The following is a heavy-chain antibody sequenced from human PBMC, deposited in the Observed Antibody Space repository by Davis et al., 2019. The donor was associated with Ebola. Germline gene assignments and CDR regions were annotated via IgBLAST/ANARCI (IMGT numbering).Heavy chain of an antibody. CDR1: GFTFSSYS. Sequence: GESLKISCAASGFTFSSYSLNWVRQAPGKGLEWVSYISSSGSSLYYADSVKDRFTIFRDIAKNSLYLQMNSLRDDDTAVYHCARGWAKGIYFGWGQGTLVTVSS. CDR2: ISSSGSSL. CDR3: ARGWAKGIYFG. V-gene: IGHV3-48*02. J-gene: IGHJ4*02. D-gene: IGHD1-26*01.